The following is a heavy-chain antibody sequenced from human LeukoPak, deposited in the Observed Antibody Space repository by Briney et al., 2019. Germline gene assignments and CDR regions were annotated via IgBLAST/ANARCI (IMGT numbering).Heavy chain of an antibody. V-gene: IGHV4-34*01. CDR2: INHSGST. J-gene: IGHJ5*02. D-gene: IGHD6-13*01. CDR3: ASTLGYSSSWGQFDP. CDR1: GGSISSYY. Sequence: SETLSLTCTVSGGSISSYYWSWIRQPPGKGLEWIGKINHSGSTNYNPSLKSRVTISVDTSKNQFSLKLSSVTAADTAVYYCASTLGYSSSWGQFDPWGQGTLVTVSS.